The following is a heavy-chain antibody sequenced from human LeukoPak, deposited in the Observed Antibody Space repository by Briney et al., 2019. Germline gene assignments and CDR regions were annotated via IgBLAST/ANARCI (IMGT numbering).Heavy chain of an antibody. D-gene: IGHD3-22*01. J-gene: IGHJ4*02. CDR2: FDPEDGET. CDR3: ATDLRRYYDSSGYYYVDY. Sequence: ASVTVSCTVSGYTLTELSMHWVRQAPGKGLEWMGGFDPEDGETIYAQKFQGRVTMTEDTSTDTAYMELSSLRSEDTAVYYCATDLRRYYDSSGYYYVDYWGQGTLVTVSS. V-gene: IGHV1-24*01. CDR1: GYTLTELS.